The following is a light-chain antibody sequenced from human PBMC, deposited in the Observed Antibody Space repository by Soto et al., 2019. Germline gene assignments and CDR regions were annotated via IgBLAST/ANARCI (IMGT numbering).Light chain of an antibody. Sequence: EIVLTQSPATLSLSPGERGTLSCRASQSVSSSFLAWYQQKPGQAPRLLIYAASSRATGIPDRFSGSGSGKDFTLTISRLEPEDSAVYYCQQYGSSPLYTFGQGTKLEIK. CDR1: QSVSSSF. CDR2: AAS. V-gene: IGKV3-20*01. J-gene: IGKJ2*01. CDR3: QQYGSSPLYT.